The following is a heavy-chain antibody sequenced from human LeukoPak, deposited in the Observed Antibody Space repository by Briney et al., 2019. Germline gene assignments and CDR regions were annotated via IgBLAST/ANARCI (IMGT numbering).Heavy chain of an antibody. Sequence: PGRSLRLSCAASGFTFSSYAMHWVRQAPGKGLEWVAVISYDGSNKYYADSVKGRFTISRDNSKNTLSLQMSSLRAEDTAMYYCATAPHGMDVWGQGTTVTVSS. J-gene: IGHJ6*02. V-gene: IGHV3-30*04. CDR2: ISYDGSNK. CDR1: GFTFSSYA. CDR3: ATAPHGMDV.